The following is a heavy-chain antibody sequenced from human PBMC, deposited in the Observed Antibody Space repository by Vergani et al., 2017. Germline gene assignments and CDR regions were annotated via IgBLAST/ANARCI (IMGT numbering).Heavy chain of an antibody. Sequence: QVQLVQSGAEVKKPGSSVKVSCKASGGTFSSYTISWVRQAPGQGLEWMGRIIPILGIANYAQKFQGRVTITADKSTSTAYMELSSLRSEDTAVYYCARGSPEYDFWSGRDPYWYFDLWSRGTLVTVSS. CDR1: GGTFSSYT. CDR2: IIPILGIA. D-gene: IGHD3-3*01. CDR3: ARGSPEYDFWSGRDPYWYFDL. J-gene: IGHJ2*01. V-gene: IGHV1-69*02.